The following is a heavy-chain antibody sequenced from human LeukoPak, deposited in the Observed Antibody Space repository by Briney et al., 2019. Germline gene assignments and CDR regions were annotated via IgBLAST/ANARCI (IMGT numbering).Heavy chain of an antibody. J-gene: IGHJ4*02. Sequence: GGSLRLSCAASGFTFSNYWMSWVRQAPGKGLEWVANIKEDGSEKYYVDSVKGLFTISRDNAKNSLYMQMNSLRAEDTAVYYCAGGRTGNGDFDYWGQGTLVTVSS. CDR2: IKEDGSEK. V-gene: IGHV3-7*01. CDR1: GFTFSNYW. CDR3: AGGRTGNGDFDY. D-gene: IGHD4-17*01.